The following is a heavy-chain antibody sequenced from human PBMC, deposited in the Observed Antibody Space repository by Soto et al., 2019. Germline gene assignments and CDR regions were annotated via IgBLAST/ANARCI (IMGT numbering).Heavy chain of an antibody. CDR1: GFTFSTYD. J-gene: IGHJ6*02. CDR2: IDTVGDT. V-gene: IGHV3-13*01. Sequence: EVQLVESGGGLVQPGGSLRLSCAASGFTFSTYDMHWVRQATGKGLEWVSAIDTVGDTWYAGSVKGRFTISRENAKNSSYLHMDSLRAGDTAVYYCVRAIVPAGSHFYYGLDVCGQGTTVTVSS. D-gene: IGHD2-2*01. CDR3: VRAIVPAGSHFYYGLDV.